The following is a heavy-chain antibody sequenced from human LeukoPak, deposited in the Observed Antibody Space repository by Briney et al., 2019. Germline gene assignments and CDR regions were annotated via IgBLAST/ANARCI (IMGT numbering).Heavy chain of an antibody. Sequence: PGGSLRLSCAASGFTFSSYWMHWVRHAPGKGLVWVSRINTDGSSTSYADSVKGRFTISRDNAKNALYLQMNSLRAEDTAVYYCARVNDFGDYFDYWGQGTLVTVSS. V-gene: IGHV3-74*01. J-gene: IGHJ4*02. CDR1: GFTFSSYW. CDR2: INTDGSST. CDR3: ARVNDFGDYFDY. D-gene: IGHD3-3*01.